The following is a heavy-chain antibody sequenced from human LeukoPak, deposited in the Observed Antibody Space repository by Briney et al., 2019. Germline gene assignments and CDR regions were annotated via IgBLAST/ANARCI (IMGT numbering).Heavy chain of an antibody. Sequence: ASVKVSCKASGGTFSSYAISWVRQAPGQGLEWMGGIIPIFGTANYAQKFQGRVTITADKSTSTAYMELSSLRSEDTAVYYCARDRDYGSGSPYRAFDIWGQGTMVTVSS. J-gene: IGHJ3*02. CDR3: ARDRDYGSGSPYRAFDI. CDR2: IIPIFGTA. CDR1: GGTFSSYA. D-gene: IGHD3-10*01. V-gene: IGHV1-69*06.